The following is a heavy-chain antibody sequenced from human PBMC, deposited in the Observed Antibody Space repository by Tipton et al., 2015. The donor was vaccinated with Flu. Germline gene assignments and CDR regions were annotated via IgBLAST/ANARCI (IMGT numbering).Heavy chain of an antibody. CDR2: IYSSGST. CDR1: GGSISSSNYY. Sequence: GLVKPSETLSLTCSVSGGSISSSNYYWGWVRQPPGKGLEWIGSIYSSGSTYYNPSLKSRVTISVDTSRNRFSLTVTSVTAADTAVYYCASGIAVVGDTYYNAMDVWGQGTTVTVSS. J-gene: IGHJ6*02. CDR3: ASGIAVVGDTYYNAMDV. D-gene: IGHD6-13*01. V-gene: IGHV4-39*01.